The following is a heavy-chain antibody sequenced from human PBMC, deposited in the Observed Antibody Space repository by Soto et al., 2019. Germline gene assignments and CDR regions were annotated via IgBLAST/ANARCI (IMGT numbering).Heavy chain of an antibody. Sequence: VGSLRLSCASSGCTFSSYSVSWARQTPGKWLEWVSTISASGAYTYYADSVKGRFTISRDNSKNTLYLQMRSLRAGDTATYYFAKEVIAASQYFVKYWGQGTQVIVSS. D-gene: IGHD6-6*01. V-gene: IGHV3-23*01. CDR3: AKEVIAASQYFVKY. CDR1: GCTFSSYS. CDR2: ISASGAYT. J-gene: IGHJ4*02.